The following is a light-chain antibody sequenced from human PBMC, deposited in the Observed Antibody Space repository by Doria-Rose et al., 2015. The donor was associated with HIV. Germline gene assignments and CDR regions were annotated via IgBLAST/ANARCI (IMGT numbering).Light chain of an antibody. CDR1: QSVLYSSNNKNY. Sequence: DSLPVSLGERATINCKSSQSVLYSSNNKNYLAWYQQKTGQPPKLLIYWASTRESGVPDRFSGSGSGTDFTLTISSLQAEDVAVYYCQQYYSIPRTFGQGTKVEIK. CDR2: WAS. J-gene: IGKJ1*01. V-gene: IGKV4-1*01. CDR3: QQYYSIPRT.